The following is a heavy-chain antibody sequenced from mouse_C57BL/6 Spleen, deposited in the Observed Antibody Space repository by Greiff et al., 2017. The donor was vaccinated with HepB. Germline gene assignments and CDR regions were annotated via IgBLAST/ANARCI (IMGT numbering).Heavy chain of an antibody. V-gene: IGHV5-16*01. D-gene: IGHD2-3*01. Sequence: EVKVVESEGGLVQPGSSMKLSCTASGFTFSDYYMAWVRQVPEKGLEWVANINYDGSSTYYLDSLKSRFIISRDNAKNILYLQMSSLKSEDTATYYCAREVYDGYSYYFDYWGQGTTLTVSS. J-gene: IGHJ2*01. CDR2: INYDGSST. CDR3: AREVYDGYSYYFDY. CDR1: GFTFSDYY.